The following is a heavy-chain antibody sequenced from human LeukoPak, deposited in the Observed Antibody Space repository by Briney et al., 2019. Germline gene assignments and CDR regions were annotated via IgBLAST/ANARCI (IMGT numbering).Heavy chain of an antibody. J-gene: IGHJ4*02. CDR3: ARAPIAVAAVDY. D-gene: IGHD6-19*01. Sequence: GASVKVSCKASGYTFTSYYMHWVRQAPGQGLEWMGIINPSGGSTSYAQKFQGRVTMTRDMSTSTVYMELSSLRSEDTAVYYCARAPIAVAAVDYWGQGTLVTVSS. CDR1: GYTFTSYY. CDR2: INPSGGST. V-gene: IGHV1-46*01.